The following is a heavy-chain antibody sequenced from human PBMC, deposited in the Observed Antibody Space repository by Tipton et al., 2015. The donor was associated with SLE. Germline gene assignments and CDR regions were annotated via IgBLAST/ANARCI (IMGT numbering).Heavy chain of an antibody. D-gene: IGHD5-12*01. CDR2: ISGSSGAMT. V-gene: IGHV3-23*01. Sequence: SLRLSCEGSGFTFSSYGMSWVRQAPGKGLEWVSAISGSSGAMTYYAASVKGRSTIPRDNSKNTLYLQMNSLRVEDTAVYYCVRVSRYSGYVPGHWGQGTLVTVSS. CDR3: VRVSRYSGYVPGH. J-gene: IGHJ4*02. CDR1: GFTFSSYG.